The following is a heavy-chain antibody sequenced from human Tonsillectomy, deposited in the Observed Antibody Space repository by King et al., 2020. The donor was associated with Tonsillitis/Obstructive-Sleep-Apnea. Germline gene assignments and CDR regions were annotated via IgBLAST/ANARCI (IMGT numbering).Heavy chain of an antibody. CDR3: ARDRYIVVMPASVDAFDV. D-gene: IGHD2-2*01. CDR2: ISSSGNTI. Sequence: VQLVESGGGLVQPGGSLRLSCAASGFTFSSYEMTWVRQAPGKGLEWVSFISSSGNTIYYADSVKGRFTISRDNAKNSLYLQMNSLRADDAAVYYCARDRYIVVMPASVDAFDVGGQGTMVTVSS. J-gene: IGHJ3*01. V-gene: IGHV3-48*03. CDR1: GFTFSSYE.